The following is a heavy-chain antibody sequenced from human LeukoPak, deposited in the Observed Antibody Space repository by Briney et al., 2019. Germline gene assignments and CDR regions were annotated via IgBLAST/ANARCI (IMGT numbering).Heavy chain of an antibody. CDR1: GFTFSSYS. J-gene: IGHJ4*02. Sequence: GGSLRLSCAASGFTFSSYSMNWVRQAPGKGLEWDSSISSSSSYIYYADSVKGRFTISRDNAKNSLYLQMNSLRAEDTAVYYCARGSPSLVDYWGQGTLVTVSS. V-gene: IGHV3-21*01. CDR2: ISSSSSYI. D-gene: IGHD6-6*01. CDR3: ARGSPSLVDY.